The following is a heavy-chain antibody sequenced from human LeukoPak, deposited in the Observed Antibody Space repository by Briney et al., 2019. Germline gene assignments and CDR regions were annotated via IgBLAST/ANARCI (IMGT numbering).Heavy chain of an antibody. D-gene: IGHD3-22*01. CDR3: ARLDYFDSSGPYI. CDR1: GYTFTRHA. J-gene: IGHJ3*02. V-gene: IGHV7-4-1*02. CDR2: INTNTGNP. Sequence: GASVKVSCKASGYTFTRHAMNWVRQAPGQGLEWMGWINTNTGNPTYAQGFTGRFVFSLDTSVNTAYLQISSLKAEDTAVYHCARLDYFDSSGPYIWGQGTMVTVSS.